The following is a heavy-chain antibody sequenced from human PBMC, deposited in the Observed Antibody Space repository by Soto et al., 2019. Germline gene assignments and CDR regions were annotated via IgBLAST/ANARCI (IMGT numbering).Heavy chain of an antibody. CDR2: ISWHSGII. D-gene: IGHD4-17*01. J-gene: IGHJ4*02. V-gene: IGHV3-9*01. CDR3: AKAPSYGDYAMVDFDS. Sequence: VQLVESGGGLVQPGRSLRLSCAASGFSFDDYAMHWVRQVPGKGLEWVSSISWHSGIIHYADYVPGRVTISRDNAKNSLYLQMNSLRAADTALYYCAKAPSYGDYAMVDFDSWGQGTRVTVSS. CDR1: GFSFDDYA.